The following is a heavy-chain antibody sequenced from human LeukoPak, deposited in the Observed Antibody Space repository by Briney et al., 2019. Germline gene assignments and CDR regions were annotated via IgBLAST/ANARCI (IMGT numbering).Heavy chain of an antibody. V-gene: IGHV3-15*01. D-gene: IGHD4-17*01. CDR1: GFSFSSYN. CDR2: IKSKTDGGTT. CDR3: TTDAGLHRIYGDYGGY. Sequence: PGGSLRLSCAASGFSFSSYNMNWVRLAPGKGLEWVGRIKSKTDGGTTDYAAPVKGRFTISRDDPKNTLYLQMNSLKTEDTAVYYCTTDAGLHRIYGDYGGYWGQGTLVTVSS. J-gene: IGHJ4*02.